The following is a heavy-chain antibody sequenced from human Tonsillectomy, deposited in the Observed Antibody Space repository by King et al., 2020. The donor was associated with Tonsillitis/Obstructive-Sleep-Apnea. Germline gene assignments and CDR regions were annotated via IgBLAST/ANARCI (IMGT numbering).Heavy chain of an antibody. CDR2: INHSGTT. CDR1: GGSFTAYY. V-gene: IGHV4-34*01. Sequence: VQLQQWGAGLLKPSEPLSLTCAVYGGSFTAYYWRWIRQAPGKGLEWIGEINHSGTTNYNPSLKSRVAISVDTSKNQFSLNVNSVTAADTAVYYCARGQAWGAAFDYWGQGTLVTVSS. J-gene: IGHJ4*02. CDR3: ARGQAWGAAFDY. D-gene: IGHD7-27*01.